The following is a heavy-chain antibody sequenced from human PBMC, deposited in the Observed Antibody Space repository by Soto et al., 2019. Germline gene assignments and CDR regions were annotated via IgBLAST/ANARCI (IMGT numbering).Heavy chain of an antibody. CDR1: GGTFIIYA. D-gene: IGHD3-10*01. V-gene: IGHV1-69*13. CDR2: IIPIFGTA. Sequence: GASVKVACKASGGTFIIYAISWVRQAPGQGLEWMGGIIPIFGTANYAQKFQGRVTITADESTSTAYMELSSLRSEDTAVYYCARWDGSGSYDLIYYYYYGMDVWGQGTTVTVSS. CDR3: ARWDGSGSYDLIYYYYYGMDV. J-gene: IGHJ6*02.